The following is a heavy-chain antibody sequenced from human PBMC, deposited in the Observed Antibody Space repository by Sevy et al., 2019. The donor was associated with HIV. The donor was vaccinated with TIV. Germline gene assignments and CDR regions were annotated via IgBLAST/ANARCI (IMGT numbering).Heavy chain of an antibody. V-gene: IGHV3-48*01. Sequence: GGSLRLSCAASGFTFSSYSMNWVRQAPGKGLEWVSYISSSSSTIYYADSVKGRFTISRDNAKNSLYLQMNSLRAEDTAVYYCARAVITMIVVNYYGMDVWGQGTTVTVSS. CDR3: ARAVITMIVVNYYGMDV. J-gene: IGHJ6*02. CDR2: ISSSSSTI. D-gene: IGHD3-22*01. CDR1: GFTFSSYS.